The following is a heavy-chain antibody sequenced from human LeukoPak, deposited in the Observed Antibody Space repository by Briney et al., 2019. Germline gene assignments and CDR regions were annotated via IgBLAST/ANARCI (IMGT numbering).Heavy chain of an antibody. CDR2: IYYSGNT. CDR3: ARQKWYQPFDP. CDR1: GGSISSSSYY. V-gene: IGHV4-39*01. D-gene: IGHD2-8*01. J-gene: IGHJ5*02. Sequence: SETLSLTCTVSGGSISSSSYYWGWVRQPPGKVLEWIGSIYYSGNTYYNPSLQSRVTISVDTSKNQSSLKLSSLTAADTAVYYCARQKWYQPFDPWGQGTLVTVSS.